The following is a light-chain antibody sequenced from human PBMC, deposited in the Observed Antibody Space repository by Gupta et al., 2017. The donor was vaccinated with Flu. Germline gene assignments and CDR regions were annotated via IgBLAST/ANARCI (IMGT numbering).Light chain of an antibody. V-gene: IGKV4-1*01. Sequence: DIVMTQSPGSLAVSLGERATINCKSSQTLYRSNNKNYLAWYQQKPGQPPKLLIYWASTREAGVPDRFSGSGYGKDFTLTITSRQAEDVAVYYCQQYDSSLSLTFGQGTLMEIK. J-gene: IGKJ5*01. CDR1: QTLYRSNNKNY. CDR2: WAS. CDR3: QQYDSSLSLT.